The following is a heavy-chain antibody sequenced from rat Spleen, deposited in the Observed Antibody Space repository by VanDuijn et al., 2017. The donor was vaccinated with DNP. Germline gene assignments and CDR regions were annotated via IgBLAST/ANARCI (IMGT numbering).Heavy chain of an antibody. CDR1: GFNFNDYW. Sequence: EVKLVESGGGLVQPGRSLKLSCAASGFNFNDYWMGWVRHAPGKGLEWIGELNKDSSTINYTPSLKDKFTISRDNAQNTLYLQMSKLGSEDTAIYYCAKGPNYGGWSDYFDYWGQGVMVTVSS. CDR3: AKGPNYGGWSDYFDY. D-gene: IGHD1-11*01. J-gene: IGHJ2*01. CDR2: LNKDSSTI. V-gene: IGHV4-2*01.